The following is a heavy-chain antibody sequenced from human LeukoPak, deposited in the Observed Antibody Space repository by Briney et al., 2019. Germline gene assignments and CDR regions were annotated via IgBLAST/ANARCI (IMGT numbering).Heavy chain of an antibody. CDR3: ARGRPYGMDV. CDR2: ISSDGSNR. CDR1: EFMFSSYW. V-gene: IGHV3-74*01. J-gene: IGHJ6*02. Sequence: GGSPRLSCAASEFMFSSYWMNWVRQAPGKGLVWVSRISSDGSNRVYADFVKGRFTISRDNAKNTLYLQMDSLRAEDTAIYYCARGRPYGMDVWGQGTTVTVSS.